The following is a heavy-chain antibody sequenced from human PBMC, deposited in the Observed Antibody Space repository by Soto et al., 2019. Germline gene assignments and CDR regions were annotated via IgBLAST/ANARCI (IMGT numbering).Heavy chain of an antibody. CDR2: IIPIFGTA. Sequence: SVKVSCKASGCTFSSYAISWVRQAPGQGLEWMGGIIPIFGTANYAQKFQGRVTITADESTSTAYMELRSLRSEDTAVYYCASPPTPGEYYFDYWGQGTMCTGSS. J-gene: IGHJ4*02. CDR3: ASPPTPGEYYFDY. CDR1: GCTFSSYA. V-gene: IGHV1-69*13.